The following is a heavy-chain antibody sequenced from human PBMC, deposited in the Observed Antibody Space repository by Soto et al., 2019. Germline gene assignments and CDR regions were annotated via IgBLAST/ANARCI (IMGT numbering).Heavy chain of an antibody. CDR1: GGSISSGGYY. J-gene: IGHJ4*02. D-gene: IGHD2-2*01. Sequence: PSETLSLTCTVSGGSISSGGYYWSWIRQHPGKGLEWIGYIYYSGSTYYNPSLKSRVTISVDTSKNQFSLKLSSVTAADTAVYYCAREKYCSSTSCYVDYWGQGTLVTSPQ. V-gene: IGHV4-31*03. CDR3: AREKYCSSTSCYVDY. CDR2: IYYSGST.